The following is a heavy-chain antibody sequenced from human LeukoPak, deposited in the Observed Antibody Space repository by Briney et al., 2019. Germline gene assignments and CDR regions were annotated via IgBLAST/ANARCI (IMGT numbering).Heavy chain of an antibody. CDR3: ARDRGCSSTSCYAEVVYGMDV. Sequence: PTDTLSLTCKVSGGSISSYYWSWIRQPPGQGLEWIGYIYYSGSTNYNPSLKSRVTISVDASKNQFSLKLSSLTAADTAVYYCARDRGCSSTSCYAEVVYGMDVWGKGTTVTVSS. J-gene: IGHJ6*04. CDR1: GGSISSYY. CDR2: IYYSGST. V-gene: IGHV4-59*01. D-gene: IGHD2-2*01.